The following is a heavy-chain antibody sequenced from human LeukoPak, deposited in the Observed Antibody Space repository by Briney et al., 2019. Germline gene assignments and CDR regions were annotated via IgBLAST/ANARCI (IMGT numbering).Heavy chain of an antibody. V-gene: IGHV3-23*01. CDR3: ARDPNGDYIGAFDF. CDR2: ITGGGRT. CDR1: GFTFNNYA. Sequence: GGSLRLSCAASGFTFNNYAMMWVRQAQGQGLVWVAAITGGGRTYYADSVKGRFTISRDNSKNTLYLQMNSLRAEDTALYFCARDPNGDYIGAFDFLGQGTVVTVSS. D-gene: IGHD4-17*01. J-gene: IGHJ3*01.